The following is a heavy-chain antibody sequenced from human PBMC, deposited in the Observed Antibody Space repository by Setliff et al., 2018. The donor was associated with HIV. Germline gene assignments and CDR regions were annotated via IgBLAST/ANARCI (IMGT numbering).Heavy chain of an antibody. CDR3: AREGANTPYFDY. J-gene: IGHJ4*02. D-gene: IGHD2-15*01. CDR2: VSGSGTNT. V-gene: IGHV3-23*01. CDR1: GFTFSNYP. Sequence: GGSLRLSCAASGFTFSNYPISWVRQAPGKRLEWVSAVSGSGTNTYYADFVNGRFSISRDNSKNTLYLQMNSLRAEDTALYYCAREGANTPYFDYWGQGTVVTVSS.